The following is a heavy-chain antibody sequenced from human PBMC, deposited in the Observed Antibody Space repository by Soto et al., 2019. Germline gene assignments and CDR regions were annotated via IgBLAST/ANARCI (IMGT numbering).Heavy chain of an antibody. J-gene: IGHJ6*02. Sequence: QVQLVESGGGVVQPGRSLRLSCAASGFTFSSHAMHWVRQAPGKGLEWLAVISSDGNNDHYADSVKGRFTISRDNSMDMLSLQMSSLRPENTTADDCAGSDCGPVGCKRRDVWGQVTTVTVSS. D-gene: IGHD2-21*01. V-gene: IGHV3-30-3*01. CDR3: AGSDCGPVGCKRRDV. CDR2: ISSDGNND. CDR1: GFTFSSHA.